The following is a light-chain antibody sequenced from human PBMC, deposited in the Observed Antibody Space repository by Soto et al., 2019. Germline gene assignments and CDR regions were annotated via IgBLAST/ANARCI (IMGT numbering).Light chain of an antibody. Sequence: QSALTQPRSVSGSPGQSVTISCTGTSSDVGGYNYVSWYQQHPGKAPKLMIYDVSKRPSGVPDRFSGSKSGNTASLTISGLQAEDEADYYCCPYAGSYTAVFGGGTQLTVL. J-gene: IGLJ7*01. CDR3: CPYAGSYTAV. V-gene: IGLV2-11*01. CDR2: DVS. CDR1: SSDVGGYNY.